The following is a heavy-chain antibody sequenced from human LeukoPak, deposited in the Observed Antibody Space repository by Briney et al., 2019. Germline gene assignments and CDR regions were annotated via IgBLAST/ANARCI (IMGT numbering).Heavy chain of an antibody. CDR3: ARALTPGIAGAGQIDS. J-gene: IGHJ4*02. CDR2: ISAYNGNT. CDR1: GYTFTSYG. D-gene: IGHD6-19*01. Sequence: ASVKVSCKASGYTFTSYGISWVRQAPGQGLEWMGWISAYNGNTNYAQKLQGRVTMTTDTSTSTAYMELRSLRSDDTAVYYCARALTPGIAGAGQIDSGAQGPLVPVSS. V-gene: IGHV1-18*01.